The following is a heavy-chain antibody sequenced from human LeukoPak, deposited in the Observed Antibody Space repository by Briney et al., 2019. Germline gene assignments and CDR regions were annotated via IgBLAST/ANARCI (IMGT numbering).Heavy chain of an antibody. CDR3: ARAGGPYCSSTSCHQSEYFQH. Sequence: ASVKVSCKASGCTFTSYYMHWVRQAPGQGLEWMGIINPSGGSTSYAQKFLGRVTMTRDMSTSTVYMELSSLRSEDTAVYYCARAGGPYCSSTSCHQSEYFQHWGQGTLVTVSS. V-gene: IGHV1-46*01. CDR1: GCTFTSYY. J-gene: IGHJ1*01. D-gene: IGHD2-2*01. CDR2: INPSGGST.